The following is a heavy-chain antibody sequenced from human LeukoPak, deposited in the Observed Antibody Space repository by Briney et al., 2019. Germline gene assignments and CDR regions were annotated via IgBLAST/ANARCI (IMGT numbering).Heavy chain of an antibody. CDR3: ARSYSYGEGYGYY. D-gene: IGHD5-18*01. CDR1: GYTLTELS. V-gene: IGHV1-24*01. CDR2: FDPEDGET. Sequence: ASVKVSCKVSGYTLTELSMHWVRQAPGKGLEWMGGFDPEDGETIYAQKFQGRVTITTDESTSTAYMELSSLRSEDTAVYYCARSYSYGEGYGYYWGQGTLVTVSS. J-gene: IGHJ4*02.